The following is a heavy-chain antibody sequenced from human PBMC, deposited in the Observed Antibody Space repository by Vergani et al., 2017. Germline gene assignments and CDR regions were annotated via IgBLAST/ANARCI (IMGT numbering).Heavy chain of an antibody. CDR1: GFTFSSYA. V-gene: IGHV3-23*01. D-gene: IGHD3-10*01. J-gene: IGHJ6*02. Sequence: EVQLLESGGGLVQPGGSLRLSCAASGFTFSSYAMSWVRQAPGKGLEWVSAISGSGGSTYYADSVKGRFTISRDNSKNTLYLQMNSLRAEDTAVYYCAKDDYYGSGSYYSRYYYYYYGMDVWGQGTTVTVSS. CDR3: AKDDYYGSGSYYSRYYYYYYGMDV. CDR2: ISGSGGST.